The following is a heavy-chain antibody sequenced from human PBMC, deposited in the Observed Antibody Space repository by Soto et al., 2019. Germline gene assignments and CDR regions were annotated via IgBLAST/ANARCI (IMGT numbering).Heavy chain of an antibody. J-gene: IGHJ4*02. Sequence: SVKGCCKASGGTFISYAISWVRQPPGQGLEWMGGIIPIFGTANYAQKFQGRVTITADESTSTAYMELSSLRSEDTAVYYCAILCGGDCSFNDYWGQGTRVTVSS. CDR3: AILCGGDCSFNDY. CDR1: GGTFISYA. CDR2: IIPIFGTA. V-gene: IGHV1-69*13. D-gene: IGHD2-21*02.